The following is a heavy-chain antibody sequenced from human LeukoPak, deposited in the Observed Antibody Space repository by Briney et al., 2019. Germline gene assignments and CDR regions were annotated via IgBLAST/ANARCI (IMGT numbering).Heavy chain of an antibody. CDR2: TNSDGSST. Sequence: PGGSLRLSCAASGFTFSSYWMHWARQVPGKGLVWVSHTNSDGSSTSYADSVKGRFTISRDNAKNTLYLQMNSLRAEDTAVYFCARDKVYCGSGTYGYWGQGTLVTVSS. V-gene: IGHV3-74*01. CDR3: ARDKVYCGSGTYGY. J-gene: IGHJ4*02. D-gene: IGHD3-10*01. CDR1: GFTFSSYW.